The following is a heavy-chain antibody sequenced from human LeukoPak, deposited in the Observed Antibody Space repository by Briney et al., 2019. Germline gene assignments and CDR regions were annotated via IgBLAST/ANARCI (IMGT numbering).Heavy chain of an antibody. V-gene: IGHV3-15*01. Sequence: GGSLRLSCAASGFTFSNAWMSWVRQAPGKGLEWVGRIKSKTDGGTTDYAAPVKGRFTISRDDSKNTLYLQMNSLKTEDTAVYYCTTDLGNYDSSGYYDNWGQGTLVTVSS. CDR3: TTDLGNYDSSGYYDN. CDR1: GFTFSNAW. J-gene: IGHJ4*02. D-gene: IGHD3-22*01. CDR2: IKSKTDGGTT.